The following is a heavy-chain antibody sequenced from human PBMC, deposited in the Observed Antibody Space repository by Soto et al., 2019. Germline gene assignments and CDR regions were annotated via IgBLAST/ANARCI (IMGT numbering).Heavy chain of an antibody. CDR3: AREGAGNSASFDI. CDR2: INANSGGT. CDR1: GYTFTGYY. D-gene: IGHD1-26*01. Sequence: GASVKVSCKASGYTFTGYYMHWVRQAPGQGLEWMGWINANSGGTNFAQRFKGRVTMTRDTSISTAYMELSRLKSDDTAAYSCAREGAGNSASFDIWGQGTMVTVSS. J-gene: IGHJ3*02. V-gene: IGHV1-2*02.